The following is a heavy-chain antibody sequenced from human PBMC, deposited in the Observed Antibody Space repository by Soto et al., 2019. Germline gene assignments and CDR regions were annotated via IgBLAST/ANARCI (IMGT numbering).Heavy chain of an antibody. CDR3: AKDRRVRWLQSRYFDY. CDR2: ISYDGSNK. Sequence: GGSLILSCAASGFTFSSYGMHWVRQAPGKGLEWVAVISYDGSNKYYADSVKGRFTISRDNSKNTLYLQMNSLRAEDTAVYYCAKDRRVRWLQSRYFDYWGQGTLVTVSS. CDR1: GFTFSSYG. J-gene: IGHJ4*02. V-gene: IGHV3-30*18. D-gene: IGHD5-12*01.